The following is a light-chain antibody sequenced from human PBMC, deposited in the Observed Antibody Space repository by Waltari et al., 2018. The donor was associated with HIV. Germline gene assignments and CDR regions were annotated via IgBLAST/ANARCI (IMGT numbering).Light chain of an antibody. CDR1: SNDVGGYNY. V-gene: IGLV2-8*01. CDR3: SSYSGGNNFDVV. CDR2: EVS. J-gene: IGLJ2*01. Sequence: QSALTQPPSASGSPGQSVTISCTGTSNDVGGYNYVSWYQQHPGKAPKLMIYEVSARPSGVPDRFSGSKSGNTASLTVSGLQAEDEADYYCSSYSGGNNFDVVFGGGTKLTVL.